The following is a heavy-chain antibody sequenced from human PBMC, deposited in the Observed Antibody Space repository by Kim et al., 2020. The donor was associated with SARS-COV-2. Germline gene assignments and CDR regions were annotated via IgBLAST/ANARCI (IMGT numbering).Heavy chain of an antibody. CDR3: ATGGGIQLWLGRTGPFGY. J-gene: IGHJ4*02. Sequence: ASVKVSCKVSGYTLTELSMHWVRQAPGKGLEWMGGFDPEDGETIYAQKFQGRVTMTEDTSTDTAYMELSSLRSEDTAVYYCATGGGIQLWLGRTGPFGYWGQGTLVTVSS. D-gene: IGHD5-18*01. V-gene: IGHV1-24*01. CDR2: FDPEDGET. CDR1: GYTLTELS.